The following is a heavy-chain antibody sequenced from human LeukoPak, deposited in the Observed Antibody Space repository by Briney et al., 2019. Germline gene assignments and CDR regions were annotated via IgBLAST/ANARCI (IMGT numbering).Heavy chain of an antibody. D-gene: IGHD2-15*01. CDR2: ISGSGGAT. Sequence: GGSLRLSCTTSGFTFGDYAMSWFRQAPGKGLEWVSGISGSGGATYYADSVKGRFTISRDNSENTVYLQMNSLRVEDTAIYYCAKDRSSGGSCSNYWGRGTQVTVSS. CDR1: GFTFGDYA. V-gene: IGHV3-23*01. CDR3: AKDRSSGGSCSNY. J-gene: IGHJ4*02.